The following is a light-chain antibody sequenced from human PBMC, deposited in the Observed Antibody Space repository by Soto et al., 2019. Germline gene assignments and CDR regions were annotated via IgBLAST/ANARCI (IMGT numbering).Light chain of an antibody. V-gene: IGLV1-51*02. Sequence: QSVLTQPPSVSAAPGQKVTISCSGSSSNIGNNYVSWYQQLPGTAPKLLIYENNKRSSGIPDRFSGSKSGTSATLGITGLQTGDEADYYCGTWDSSLSAGDVVFGGGTKVTVL. CDR3: GTWDSSLSAGDVV. J-gene: IGLJ2*01. CDR1: SSNIGNNY. CDR2: ENN.